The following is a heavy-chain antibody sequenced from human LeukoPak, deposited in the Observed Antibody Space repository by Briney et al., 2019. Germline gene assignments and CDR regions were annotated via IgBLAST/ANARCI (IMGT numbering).Heavy chain of an antibody. D-gene: IGHD3-3*01. CDR3: ARGHDFWSARAFDY. J-gene: IGHJ4*02. CDR2: INPSGGST. Sequence: ASVTVSSTASGYTFTIYYIHWVRQAPGPGLEWMGIINPSGGSTSYAQKFKGRVTMTRDTSTSTVYMELSSLRSEDTAVYYCARGHDFWSARAFDYWGQGTLVTVSS. CDR1: GYTFTIYY. V-gene: IGHV1-46*03.